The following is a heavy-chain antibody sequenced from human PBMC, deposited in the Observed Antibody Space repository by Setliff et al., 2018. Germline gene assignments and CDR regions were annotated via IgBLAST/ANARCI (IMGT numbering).Heavy chain of an antibody. CDR2: ISVYNGDT. CDR1: GYTFRNYA. Sequence: GASVKVSCKASGYTFRNYAFAWVRQAPGQGLEWVGWISVYNGDTNYAQKFQGRVTITRNTSISTAYMELSSLRSEDTAVYYCARNYYGSGSYYLKVVYYYYGMDVWGQGTTVTVSS. V-gene: IGHV1-18*01. J-gene: IGHJ6*02. CDR3: ARNYYGSGSYYLKVVYYYYGMDV. D-gene: IGHD3-10*01.